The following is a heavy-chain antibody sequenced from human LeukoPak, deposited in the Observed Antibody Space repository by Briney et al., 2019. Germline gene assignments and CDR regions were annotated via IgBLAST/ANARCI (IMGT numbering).Heavy chain of an antibody. CDR3: ARGRRTAMVWGNHYYYYMDV. Sequence: KPSETLSLTCTVSGYSISSGYYWGWIRQPPGKGLEWIGSIYHSGSTYYNPSLKSRVTISVDTSKNQFSLKLSSVTAADTAVYYCARGRRTAMVWGNHYYYYMDVWGKGTTVTVSS. D-gene: IGHD5-18*01. CDR2: IYHSGST. J-gene: IGHJ6*03. CDR1: GYSISSGYY. V-gene: IGHV4-38-2*02.